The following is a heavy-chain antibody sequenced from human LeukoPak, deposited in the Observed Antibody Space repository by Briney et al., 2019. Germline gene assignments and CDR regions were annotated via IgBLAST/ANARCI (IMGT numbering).Heavy chain of an antibody. CDR2: ISSTGTTI. CDR1: GFTFSRYS. J-gene: IGHJ5*02. Sequence: GGSLRLSCAASGFTFSRYSMNWVRQDPGKGLEWVSYISSTGTTIYYADSVKGRFTISRDNAKNSLYLQMNSLRAEDTAVYYCARGHNFDWLLQGFDPWGQGTLLTVSS. D-gene: IGHD3-9*01. CDR3: ARGHNFDWLLQGFDP. V-gene: IGHV3-48*01.